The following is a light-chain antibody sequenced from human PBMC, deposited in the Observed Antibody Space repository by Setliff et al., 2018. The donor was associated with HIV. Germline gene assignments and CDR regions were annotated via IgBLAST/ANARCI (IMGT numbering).Light chain of an antibody. CDR3: CSYAGTYTYV. J-gene: IGLJ1*01. Sequence: QFVLTQPPSVSGSPGQSVTISCTGTSSDIGVYNYVSWYQQHPGRAPKLMIYDVNKRPSGVPGRFSGSKSGNAASLTISGLRAEDEADYYCCSYAGTYTYVFGTGTKVTVL. CDR1: SSDIGVYNY. V-gene: IGLV2-11*01. CDR2: DVN.